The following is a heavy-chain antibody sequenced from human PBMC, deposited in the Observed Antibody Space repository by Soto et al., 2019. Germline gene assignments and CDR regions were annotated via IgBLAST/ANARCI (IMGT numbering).Heavy chain of an antibody. CDR3: ARAIADQLYCGGDCLPNFDY. D-gene: IGHD2-21*02. Sequence: LGESLKISCKGSGYSFTSYWIGWVRQMPGKGLEWMGIIYPGDSDTRYSPSFQGQVTISADKSISTAYLQWSSLRAEDTAVYYCARAIADQLYCGGDCLPNFDYWGQGTLVTVSS. J-gene: IGHJ4*02. CDR1: GYSFTSYW. V-gene: IGHV5-51*01. CDR2: IYPGDSDT.